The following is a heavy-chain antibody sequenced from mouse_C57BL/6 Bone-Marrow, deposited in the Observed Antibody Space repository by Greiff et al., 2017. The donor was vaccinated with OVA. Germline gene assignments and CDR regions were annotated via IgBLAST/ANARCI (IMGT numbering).Heavy chain of an antibody. CDR3: VNWDFAWFAY. CDR2: IHPNSGST. D-gene: IGHD4-1*01. J-gene: IGHJ3*01. V-gene: IGHV1-64*01. CDR1: GYTFTSYW. Sequence: QVQLQQPGAELVKPGASVKLSCKASGYTFTSYWMHWVKQRPGQGLAWIGMIHPNSGSTNYNEKFKSKATLTVDKSSSTAYMQLSSLTSEDSAVYYCVNWDFAWFAYWGQGTLVTVSA.